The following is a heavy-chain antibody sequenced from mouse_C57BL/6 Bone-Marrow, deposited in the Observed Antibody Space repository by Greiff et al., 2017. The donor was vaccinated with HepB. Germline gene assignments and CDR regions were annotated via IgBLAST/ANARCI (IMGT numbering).Heavy chain of an antibody. CDR3: ARDGHYYGSSHSYWYFDV. D-gene: IGHD1-1*01. V-gene: IGHV1-80*01. Sequence: QVQLQQSGAELVKPGASVKISCKASGYAFSSYWMNWVKQRPGKGLEWIGQIYPGDGDTNYNGKFKGKATLTADKSSSTAYMQLSSLTSEDSAVYFCARDGHYYGSSHSYWYFDVWGTGTTVTVSS. J-gene: IGHJ1*03. CDR1: GYAFSSYW. CDR2: IYPGDGDT.